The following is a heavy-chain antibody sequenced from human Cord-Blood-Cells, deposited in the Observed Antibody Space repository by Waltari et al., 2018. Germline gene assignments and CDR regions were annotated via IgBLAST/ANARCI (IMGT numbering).Heavy chain of an antibody. D-gene: IGHD7-27*01. CDR2: IDYSGST. J-gene: IGHJ4*02. CDR3: ATPWGSADY. V-gene: IGHV4-39*01. CDR1: GGSISSSSYY. Sequence: QLQLQESGPGLVKPSETLSLTCTVSGGSISSSSYYWGWIRQPPGKGLEWIGSIDYSGSTYYNPALKSRVTISVDTSKNQFSLKLSSVTAADTAVYYCATPWGSADYWGQGTLVTVSS.